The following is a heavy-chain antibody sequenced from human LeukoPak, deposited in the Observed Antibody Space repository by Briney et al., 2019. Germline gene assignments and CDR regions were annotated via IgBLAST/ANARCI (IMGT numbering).Heavy chain of an antibody. J-gene: IGHJ4*02. D-gene: IGHD3-22*01. CDR2: IYYSGST. CDR1: GGSISSYY. CDR3: ARGRYYYDSSGYYYYFDY. Sequence: SETLSLTCTVSGGSISSYYWSWIRQPPGKGLEWIGYIYYSGSTNYNPSLKSRVTTSVDTSKNQFSLKLSSVTAADTAVYYCARGRYYYDSSGYYYYFDYWGQGTLVTVSS. V-gene: IGHV4-59*01.